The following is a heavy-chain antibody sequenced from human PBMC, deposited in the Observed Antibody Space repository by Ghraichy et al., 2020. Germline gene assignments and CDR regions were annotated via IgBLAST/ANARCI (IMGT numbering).Heavy chain of an antibody. D-gene: IGHD2-2*01. CDR1: GGSFSGYY. V-gene: IGHV4-34*01. CDR2: INHSGST. CDR3: ARGQPDCSSTSCGYYYGMDV. Sequence: SETLSLTCAVYGGSFSGYYWSWIRQPPGKGLEWIGEINHSGSTNYNPSLKSRVTISVDTSKNQFSLKLSSVTAADTAVYYCARGQPDCSSTSCGYYYGMDVWGQGTTVTVSS. J-gene: IGHJ6*02.